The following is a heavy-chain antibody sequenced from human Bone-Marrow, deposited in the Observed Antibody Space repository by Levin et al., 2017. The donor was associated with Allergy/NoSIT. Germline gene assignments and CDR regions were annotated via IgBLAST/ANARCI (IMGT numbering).Heavy chain of an antibody. V-gene: IGHV3-30*03. CDR1: GFTFSNYG. D-gene: IGHD1-26*01. CDR2: ISSDGSSK. Sequence: GGSLRLSCAASGFTFSNYGMHWVRQAPGKGLEWVAVISSDGSSKYYADSVKGRFTISRDKSKNTLFLQMNSLRPEDTAVYYCATPKSGGAFDIWGQGTMVTVSS. CDR3: ATPKSGGAFDI. J-gene: IGHJ3*02.